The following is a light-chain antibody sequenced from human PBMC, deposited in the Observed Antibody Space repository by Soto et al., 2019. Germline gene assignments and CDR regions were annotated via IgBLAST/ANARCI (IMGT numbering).Light chain of an antibody. Sequence: ENVLTQSPGTLSLSPGDTATLSCRASQSISSSYLAWYQQKPGQAPRLLIYGASSRATGIPDRFSGSGSGTDFTLTISRLEPEDFAVYYCQQYGSSPRTFGQGTKVDIK. V-gene: IGKV3-20*01. CDR3: QQYGSSPRT. CDR2: GAS. J-gene: IGKJ1*01. CDR1: QSISSSY.